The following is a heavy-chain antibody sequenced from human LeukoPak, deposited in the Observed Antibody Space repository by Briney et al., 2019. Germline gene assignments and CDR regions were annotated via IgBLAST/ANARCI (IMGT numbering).Heavy chain of an antibody. CDR3: AREVSSGPFIDY. D-gene: IGHD6-19*01. J-gene: IGHJ4*02. CDR1: GGAFSSYA. CDR2: IIPIFGTA. Sequence: SVKVSCKASGGAFSSYAISWGRQAPGQGLEWMGGIIPIFGTANYAQKFQGRVTITADESTSTAYMELRSLRSEHTAVYYCAREVSSGPFIDYWGQGPLVTVSS. V-gene: IGHV1-69*13.